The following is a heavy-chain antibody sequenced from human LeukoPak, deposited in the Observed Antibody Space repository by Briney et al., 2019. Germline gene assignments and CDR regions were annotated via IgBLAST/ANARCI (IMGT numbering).Heavy chain of an antibody. CDR1: GGSISSSSYY. Sequence: SETLSLTCTVSGGSISSSSYYWGWIRQPPGKGLEWIGSIYYSGSTYYNPSLKSRVTISVDTSRNQSSLKLSSVTAADTAVYYCARHGTTVVTFSFDYWGQGTLVTVSS. V-gene: IGHV4-39*01. J-gene: IGHJ4*02. CDR2: IYYSGST. CDR3: ARHGTTVVTFSFDY. D-gene: IGHD4-23*01.